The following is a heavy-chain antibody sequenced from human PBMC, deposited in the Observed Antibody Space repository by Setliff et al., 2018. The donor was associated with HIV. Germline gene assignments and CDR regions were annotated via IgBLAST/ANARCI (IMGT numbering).Heavy chain of an antibody. CDR3: ARWHPPYGFWEEDY. J-gene: IGHJ4*02. V-gene: IGHV4-39*01. Sequence: SETLSLTCTVSGGPISRYYWSWIRQHPGKGLEWIGNIYYSGSTYCNPSLKTRVTISVDGSKNQFSLKLKSVTAADTAVYYCARWHPPYGFWEEDYWGQGTLVTVSS. D-gene: IGHD3-10*01. CDR2: IYYSGST. CDR1: GGPISRYY.